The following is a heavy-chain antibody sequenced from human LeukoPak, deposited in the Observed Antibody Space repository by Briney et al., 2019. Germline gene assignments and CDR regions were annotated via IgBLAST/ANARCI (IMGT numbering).Heavy chain of an antibody. V-gene: IGHV3-30*04. CDR2: ISYDGSNK. CDR1: GFTFSSYA. CDR3: ARTWEEYYFDY. D-gene: IGHD1-26*01. Sequence: GRSLRLSCAASGFTFSSYAMHWVRQAPGKGLEWVAVISYDGSNKYYADSVKGRSTISRDNSKNTLYLQMNSLRAEDTAVYYCARTWEEYYFDYWGQGTLVTVSS. J-gene: IGHJ4*02.